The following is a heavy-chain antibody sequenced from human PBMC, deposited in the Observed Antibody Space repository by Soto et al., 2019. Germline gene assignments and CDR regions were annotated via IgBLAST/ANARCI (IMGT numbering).Heavy chain of an antibody. Sequence: QITLKESGPTLVKPTQTLTLTCTFSGLSLSTSGVAVGWIRQPPGKALEWLALIYWDDDKRYSPSLKSRLTITKDTSKNQVVLRMTNMDPVDTATDYCAHRLARGVTGLYFHHWGQGTPVTVSS. CDR3: AHRLARGVTGLYFHH. D-gene: IGHD3-9*01. J-gene: IGHJ1*01. CDR1: GLSLSTSGVA. CDR2: IYWDDDK. V-gene: IGHV2-5*02.